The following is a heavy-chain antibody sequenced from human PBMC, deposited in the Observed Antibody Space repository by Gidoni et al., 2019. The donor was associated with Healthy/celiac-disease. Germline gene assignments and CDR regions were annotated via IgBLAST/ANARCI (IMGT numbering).Heavy chain of an antibody. V-gene: IGHV3-23*01. CDR3: AKTTMYYYDSSGYPGDY. CDR2: ISGSGGST. J-gene: IGHJ4*02. D-gene: IGHD3-22*01. Sequence: EVQLLESGGGLVQPGGSLRLSCAASGFPFRSYAMSWVRQAPGKGLEWVSAISGSGGSTYYADSVKGRFTISRDNSKNTLYLQMNSLRAEDTAVYYCAKTTMYYYDSSGYPGDYWGQGTLVTVSS. CDR1: GFPFRSYA.